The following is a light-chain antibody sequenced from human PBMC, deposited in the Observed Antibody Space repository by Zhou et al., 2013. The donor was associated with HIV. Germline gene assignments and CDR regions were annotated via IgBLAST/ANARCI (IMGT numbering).Light chain of an antibody. CDR3: QQYDSSIPT. V-gene: IGKV3-20*01. Sequence: EILMTQSPGTLSLSPGERATLSCRASHTVTSNYLAWYQHTPGQGPKVLIFGASNRATGIPAKFSGSGSGTDFALTISRLEPEDFAVYYCQQYDSSIPTFGQGTKVEIK. CDR2: GAS. J-gene: IGKJ1*01. CDR1: HTVTSNY.